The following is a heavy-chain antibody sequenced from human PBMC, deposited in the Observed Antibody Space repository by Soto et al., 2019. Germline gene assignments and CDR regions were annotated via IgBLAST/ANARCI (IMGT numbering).Heavy chain of an antibody. CDR1: GYTFTSYD. CDR3: ARTNTLLRFLEWLPYNHYYYYYMDV. Sequence: QVQLVQSGAEVKKPGASVKVSCKASGYTFTSYDINWVRQATGQGLEWMGWMNPNSGNTGYAQKFQGIVTMTRNTSISTAYMELSSLRSEDTAVYYCARTNTLLRFLEWLPYNHYYYYYMDVWGKGTTVTVSS. D-gene: IGHD3-3*01. J-gene: IGHJ6*03. CDR2: MNPNSGNT. V-gene: IGHV1-8*01.